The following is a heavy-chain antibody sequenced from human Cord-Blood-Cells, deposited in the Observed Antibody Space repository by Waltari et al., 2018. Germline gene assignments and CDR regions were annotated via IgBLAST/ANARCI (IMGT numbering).Heavy chain of an antibody. Sequence: QVQLQQWGAGLLKPSETLSLTCAVYGGSFSGYYWSWIRPPPGKGLEWIGEINHSGTTNYNPSLKSRVTISVDTSKNQFSLKLSSVTAADTAVYYCARGGGADCSSTSCYVDYWGQGTLVTVSS. CDR1: GGSFSGYY. CDR3: ARGGGADCSSTSCYVDY. V-gene: IGHV4-34*01. CDR2: INHSGTT. J-gene: IGHJ4*02. D-gene: IGHD2-2*01.